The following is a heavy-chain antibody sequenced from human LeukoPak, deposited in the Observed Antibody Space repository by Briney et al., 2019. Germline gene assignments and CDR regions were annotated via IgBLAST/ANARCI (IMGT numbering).Heavy chain of an antibody. J-gene: IGHJ1*01. CDR1: GGSISSYY. CDR2: IYYSGST. Sequence: SSETLSLTCTVSGGSISSYYWSWIRQPPGKGLEWIGYIYYSGSTNYNPSLKSRVTISVDTSKNQFSLKLSSVTAADTAVYYCARDASSSWYHRYFQHWGQGTLVTVSS. D-gene: IGHD6-13*01. V-gene: IGHV4-59*12. CDR3: ARDASSSWYHRYFQH.